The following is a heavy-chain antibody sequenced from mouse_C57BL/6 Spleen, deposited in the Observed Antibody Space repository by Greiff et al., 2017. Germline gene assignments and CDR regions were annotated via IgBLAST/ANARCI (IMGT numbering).Heavy chain of an antibody. D-gene: IGHD3-2*02. CDR1: GFTFSSYT. CDR2: ISGGGGNT. J-gene: IGHJ3*01. V-gene: IGHV5-9*01. CDR3: ARALRGFAY. Sequence: EVKLVESGGGLVKPGGSLKLSCAASGFTFSSYTMSWVRQTPEKRLEWVATISGGGGNTYYPDSVKGRFTISRDNAKNTLYLQMGSLGSEDTALYYGARALRGFAYWGQGTLVTVSA.